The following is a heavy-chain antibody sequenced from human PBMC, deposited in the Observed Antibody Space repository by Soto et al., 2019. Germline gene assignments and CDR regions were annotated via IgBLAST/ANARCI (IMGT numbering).Heavy chain of an antibody. D-gene: IGHD3-10*01. J-gene: IGHJ4*02. CDR3: AREGANGSGSYCFDY. CDR2: ISSSSSYI. Sequence: EVQLVESGGGLVKPGGSLRLSCAASGFTFSSYSMNWVRQAPGKGLEWVSSISSSSSYIYYADSVKGRFTISRDNAKNSLYLQMNSLRAEDTAVYYCAREGANGSGSYCFDYWGQGTLVTVSS. V-gene: IGHV3-21*01. CDR1: GFTFSSYS.